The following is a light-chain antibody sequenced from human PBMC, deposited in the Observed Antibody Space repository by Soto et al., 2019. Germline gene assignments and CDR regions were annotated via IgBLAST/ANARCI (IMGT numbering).Light chain of an antibody. CDR1: QSISGT. V-gene: IGKV3-15*01. CDR2: GAS. J-gene: IGKJ1*01. CDR3: QQYNNWPWT. Sequence: EIVMTQSPAILSVSHGGRATLSCRASQSISGTLAWYQQKPGQAPRLLIYGASTRATSFPARFSGSGSGTDFTLTISSLQSEDFAVYYCQQYNNWPWTFGQGTKVDIK.